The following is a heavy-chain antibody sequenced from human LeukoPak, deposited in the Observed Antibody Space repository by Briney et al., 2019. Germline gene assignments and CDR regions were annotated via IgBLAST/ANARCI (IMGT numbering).Heavy chain of an antibody. CDR1: GFTLSSYS. V-gene: IGHV3-23*01. D-gene: IGHD6-19*01. CDR2: ISGSGGST. CDR3: ATDRLGSGCSS. Sequence: GGSLRLSCAASGFTLSSYSMSWVRQAPGKGLEWVSAISGSGGSTYYADSVKGRFTISRDNSKNTLYLQMNSLRAEDTAVYYCATDRLGSGCSSWGQGTLVTVSS. J-gene: IGHJ5*02.